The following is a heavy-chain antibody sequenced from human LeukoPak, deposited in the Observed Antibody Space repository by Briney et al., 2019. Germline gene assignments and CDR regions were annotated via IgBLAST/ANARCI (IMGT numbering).Heavy chain of an antibody. CDR2: ITPSDGDT. V-gene: IGHV1-46*02. CDR1: GYIFNKYF. D-gene: IGHD4-23*01. J-gene: IGHJ4*02. CDR3: AREVGKY. Sequence: ASVKVSCKASGYIFNKYFMHWVRQAPGQGLEWMGIITPSDGDTRYAQKFQGRVTMTRDTSTRTFYMELSSLRSDDTAVYYCAREVGKYWGQGTLVTVSS.